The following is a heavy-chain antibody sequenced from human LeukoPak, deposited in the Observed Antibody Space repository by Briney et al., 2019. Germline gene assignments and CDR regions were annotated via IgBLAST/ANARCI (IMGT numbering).Heavy chain of an antibody. D-gene: IGHD6-13*01. CDR2: IYYSGST. CDR3: ARGPVAAAGIGWFDP. V-gene: IGHV4-59*01. CDR1: GGSISSYY. J-gene: IGHJ5*02. Sequence: SETLSLICTVSGGSISSYYWSWIRQPPGKGLEWIGYIYYSGSTNYNPSLKSRVTISVDTSKNQFSLKLSSVTAADTAVYYCARGPVAAAGIGWFDPWGQGTLVTVSS.